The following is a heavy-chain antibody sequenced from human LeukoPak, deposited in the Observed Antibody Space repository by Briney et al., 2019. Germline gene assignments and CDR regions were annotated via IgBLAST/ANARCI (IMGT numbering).Heavy chain of an antibody. CDR1: GGSISSSSYY. CDR2: IYYSGST. V-gene: IGHV4-39*01. D-gene: IGHD1-26*01. Sequence: SETLSLTCTVSGGSISSSSYYWGWIRQPPGKGLEWIGSIYYSGSTYYNPSLKSRVTISVDTSKNQFSLKLSSATAAETAAYHCSRARRVGATVGFDYWGQGTLVTVSS. J-gene: IGHJ4*02. CDR3: SRARRVGATVGFDY.